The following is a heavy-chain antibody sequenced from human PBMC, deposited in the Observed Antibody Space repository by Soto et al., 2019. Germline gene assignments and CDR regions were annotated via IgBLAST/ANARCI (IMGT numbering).Heavy chain of an antibody. V-gene: IGHV3-30*18. CDR2: ISDDGNNK. CDR3: AKRRNVLRFLEWSSGMEV. D-gene: IGHD3-3*01. Sequence: LRLSCAASGFTFSSYGIHWVRQAPGKGLEWVAFISDDGNNKYYADSVKGRFTISRDNFRNTLYLQMNSLRGEDTAVYYCAKRRNVLRFLEWSSGMEVWGQGTTVTVSS. J-gene: IGHJ6*02. CDR1: GFTFSSYG.